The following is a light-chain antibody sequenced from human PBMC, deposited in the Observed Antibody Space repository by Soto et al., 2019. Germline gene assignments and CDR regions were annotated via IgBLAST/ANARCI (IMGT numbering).Light chain of an antibody. CDR1: QSISTN. CDR3: QRYNNWPL. V-gene: IGKV3-15*01. Sequence: EIVLTQSPGTLSLSPGERATLSCRASQSISTNLAWYQQKRGQAPRLLIYGASTRATGIPARFSGSGSGTEFTLTISSLQSEDFAIHYCQRYNNWPLFGQGTKVDI. J-gene: IGKJ1*01. CDR2: GAS.